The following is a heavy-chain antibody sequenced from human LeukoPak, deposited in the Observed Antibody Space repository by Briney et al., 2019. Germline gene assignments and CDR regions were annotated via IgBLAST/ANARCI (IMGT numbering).Heavy chain of an antibody. CDR3: ARPSASGSYYRFYYHYGMDV. CDR2: IYSGGST. Sequence: GGSLRLSCAASGFTVSSNYMSWVRQAPGKGLEWVSVIYSGGSTYYADSVKGRFTISRDNSKNTLYLQMNSLRAEDTAVYYCARPSASGSYYRFYYHYGMDVWGQGTTVTVSS. V-gene: IGHV3-66*04. D-gene: IGHD3-10*01. J-gene: IGHJ6*02. CDR1: GFTVSSNY.